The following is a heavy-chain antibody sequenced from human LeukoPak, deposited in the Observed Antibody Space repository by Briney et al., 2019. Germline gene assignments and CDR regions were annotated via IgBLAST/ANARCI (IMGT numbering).Heavy chain of an antibody. Sequence: SETLSLTCIVSGGSIGGYYWSWIRQPPGKGLQWIGYIYTTGSTNYNPSFKSRVTISVDTSKNQFSLELSSVIAADTAVYYCARHRFTSSSSYFDYWGQGTLVTVSS. V-gene: IGHV4-4*09. CDR2: IYTTGST. CDR1: GGSIGGYY. CDR3: ARHRFTSSSSYFDY. J-gene: IGHJ4*02. D-gene: IGHD6-6*01.